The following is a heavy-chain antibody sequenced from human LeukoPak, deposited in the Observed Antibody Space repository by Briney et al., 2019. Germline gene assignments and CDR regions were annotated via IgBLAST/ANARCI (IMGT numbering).Heavy chain of an antibody. Sequence: GGSLRLSCAASGFTFSSYSMNWVRQAPGKGLEWVSSISSSSSYIYYADSVKGRFTISRDNAKNSLYLQMNSLRAEDTAVYYCARDSDDGYNLMAFDYWGQGTLVTVSS. CDR2: ISSSSSYI. CDR3: ARDSDDGYNLMAFDY. CDR1: GFTFSSYS. V-gene: IGHV3-21*01. D-gene: IGHD5-24*01. J-gene: IGHJ4*02.